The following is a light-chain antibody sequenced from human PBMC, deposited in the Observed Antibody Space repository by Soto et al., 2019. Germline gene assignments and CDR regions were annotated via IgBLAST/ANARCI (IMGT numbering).Light chain of an antibody. CDR2: EVT. Sequence: QSALTQPASMSGSPGQSITISCTGTSSDIGYYKYVSWYQQHPGKVPKLMIYEVTDRASGVSNRFSGSKSGNTASLTISGLQAEDEADYYCISYTTSTTLVFGGGTKLTVL. V-gene: IGLV2-14*01. J-gene: IGLJ2*01. CDR1: SSDIGYYKY. CDR3: ISYTTSTTLV.